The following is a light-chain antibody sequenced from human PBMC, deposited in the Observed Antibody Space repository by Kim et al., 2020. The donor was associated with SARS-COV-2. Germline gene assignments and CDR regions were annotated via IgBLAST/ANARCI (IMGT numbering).Light chain of an antibody. Sequence: GQSITISCTGTSSDVGGYNYVSWYQQHPGKAPKLMIYDVSNRPSGVSNRFSGSKSGNTASLTFSGLQAEDEADYYCSSYTSSSTWVFGGGTKLTVL. J-gene: IGLJ3*02. CDR2: DVS. CDR1: SSDVGGYNY. CDR3: SSYTSSSTWV. V-gene: IGLV2-14*03.